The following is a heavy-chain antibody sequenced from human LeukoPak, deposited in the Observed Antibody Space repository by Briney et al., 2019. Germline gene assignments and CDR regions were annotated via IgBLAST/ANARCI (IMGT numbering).Heavy chain of an antibody. V-gene: IGHV3-48*02. Sequence: GGSLRLSCAASGFTFSSYSMTWVRQAPGKGLEWVSYISSNTSTVYYADSVKGRFTISRDNAKNSLYLQMNSLRDEDTAVYYCARDGPYYYDSSGSYFDYWGQGTLVTVSS. CDR1: GFTFSSYS. D-gene: IGHD3-22*01. J-gene: IGHJ4*02. CDR3: ARDGPYYYDSSGSYFDY. CDR2: ISSNTSTV.